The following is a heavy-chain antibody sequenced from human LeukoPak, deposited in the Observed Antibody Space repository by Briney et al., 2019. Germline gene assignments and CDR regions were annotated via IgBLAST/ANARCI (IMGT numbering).Heavy chain of an antibody. Sequence: GASVTVSFKASGGTFSIYAISWVRQAPGQGLEWMGGIIPIFGTANYAQKFQGRVTITTDESTSTAYMELSSLRSEDTAVYYCARGTDLFDPWGQGTLVTVSS. D-gene: IGHD3-16*01. CDR1: GGTFSIYA. J-gene: IGHJ5*02. V-gene: IGHV1-69*05. CDR2: IIPIFGTA. CDR3: ARGTDLFDP.